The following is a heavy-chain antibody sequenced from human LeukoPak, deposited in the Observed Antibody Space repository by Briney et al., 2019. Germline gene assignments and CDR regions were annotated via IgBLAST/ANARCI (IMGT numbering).Heavy chain of an antibody. CDR2: ISYSSSYI. J-gene: IGHJ4*02. V-gene: IGHV3-21*04. D-gene: IGHD3-10*01. CDR3: AKDPKAGGITMVRGVIPYY. Sequence: WGTLSLTCTVSGFSFSSYYLSWVRQPPGKGLEWVSSISYSSSYIYYTDSVKGRFTISGDNAKNSLYLQMTSLTAEDTAVYYCAKDPKAGGITMVRGVIPYYWGQGTLVTVSS. CDR1: GFSFSSYY.